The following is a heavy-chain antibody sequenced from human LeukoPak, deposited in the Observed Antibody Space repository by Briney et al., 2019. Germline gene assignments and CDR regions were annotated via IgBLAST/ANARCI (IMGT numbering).Heavy chain of an antibody. CDR3: ARASSSPSLLFDY. CDR1: GYTFTGYY. V-gene: IGHV1-2*02. D-gene: IGHD6-6*01. Sequence: GASVKVSCKASGYTFTGYYMHWVRQAPGPGLERMGWINPNSGGANYAQKFQGRVTMTRDTSISTAYMELSRLRSDDTAVYYCARASSSPSLLFDYWGQGTLVTVSS. J-gene: IGHJ4*02. CDR2: INPNSGGA.